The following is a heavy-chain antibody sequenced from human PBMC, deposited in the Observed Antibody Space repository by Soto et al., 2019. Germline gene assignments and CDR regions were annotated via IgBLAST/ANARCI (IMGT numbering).Heavy chain of an antibody. V-gene: IGHV3-33*01. Sequence: PGGSLRLSCAASGFTFRTFGMHWVRQAPGKGLEWVSVIWNDGSKKFYTDYVKGRFTISRDNSNNTLYLQMDSLRPEDTAVYYCVTGNQNFFDYWGQGTLVTVSS. CDR1: GFTFRTFG. CDR2: IWNDGSKK. J-gene: IGHJ4*02. D-gene: IGHD1-1*01. CDR3: VTGNQNFFDY.